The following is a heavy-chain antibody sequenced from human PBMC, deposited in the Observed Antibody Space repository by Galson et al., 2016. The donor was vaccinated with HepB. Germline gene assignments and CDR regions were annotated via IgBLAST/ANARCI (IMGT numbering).Heavy chain of an antibody. V-gene: IGHV3-48*03. CDR3: AREPVRLGDLLTGPPKNPDY. Sequence: SLRLSCAASGFTFSSYTMNWVRQAPGKGLEWVSYISSSGTTIYYADSVKGRFTISRDNAKNSLYLQMNSLRAEDTAVYYCAREPVRLGDLLTGPPKNPDYWGQGTLVTASS. CDR2: ISSSGTTI. CDR1: GFTFSSYT. J-gene: IGHJ4*02. D-gene: IGHD3-9*01.